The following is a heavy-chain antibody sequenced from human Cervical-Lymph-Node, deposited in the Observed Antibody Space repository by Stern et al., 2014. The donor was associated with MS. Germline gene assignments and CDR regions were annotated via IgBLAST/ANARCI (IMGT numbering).Heavy chain of an antibody. CDR3: AREGGNTAEYFQH. CDR2: IWYDGSNK. Sequence: VQLVASGGGVVQPGRSLRLSCAASGFTFSSYGMHWVRQAPGKGLEWVAIIWYDGSNKYYADSVKGRFTISRDSSKNTLYLQMNSLRAEDTAVYYCAREGGNTAEYFQHWGQGTLVTVSS. V-gene: IGHV3-33*01. J-gene: IGHJ1*01. CDR1: GFTFSSYG. D-gene: IGHD4-23*01.